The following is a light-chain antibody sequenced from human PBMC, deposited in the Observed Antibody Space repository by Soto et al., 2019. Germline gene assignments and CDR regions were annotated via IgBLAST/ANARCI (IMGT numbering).Light chain of an antibody. CDR1: QDISNY. Sequence: DLRMTQSPSSLSASVGDRVTITCQASQDISNYLNWYQQKPGKAPKLLIYDASNLETGVPSRFSGSGSGTDFTFTISSLQPEDIATYYCQQYDNLPRLTFGGGTKVEIK. CDR2: DAS. J-gene: IGKJ4*01. CDR3: QQYDNLPRLT. V-gene: IGKV1-33*01.